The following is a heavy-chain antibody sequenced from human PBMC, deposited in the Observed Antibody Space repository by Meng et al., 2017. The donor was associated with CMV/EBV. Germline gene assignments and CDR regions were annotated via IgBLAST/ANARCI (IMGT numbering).Heavy chain of an antibody. V-gene: IGHV4-34*01. D-gene: IGHD3-22*01. CDR2: INHSGST. J-gene: IGHJ4*02. Sequence: QVQLQHCGAGLLQPSETLSLTCAVYGGSFSGYYWSWIRQPPGKGLEWIGEINHSGSTNYNPSLKSRVTISVDTSKNQFSLKLSSVTAADTAVYYCARVWDSGWDYWGQGTLVTVSS. CDR3: ARVWDSGWDY. CDR1: GGSFSGYY.